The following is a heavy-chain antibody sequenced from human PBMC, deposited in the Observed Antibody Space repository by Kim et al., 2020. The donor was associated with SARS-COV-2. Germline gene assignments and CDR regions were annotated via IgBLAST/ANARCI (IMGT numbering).Heavy chain of an antibody. V-gene: IGHV3-7*03. D-gene: IGHD6-13*01. CDR1: GFPFNLYW. J-gene: IGHJ3*02. CDR2: VKQDGSEK. CDR3: TKERHSSSWDRYAFDI. Sequence: GGSLRLSCAASGFPFNLYWMSWVRQAPGKGLEWVANVKQDGSEKYYVDSVKGRFTISRYYAKSSLYLQMDSVRAEDTAVYYCTKERHSSSWDRYAFDIWG.